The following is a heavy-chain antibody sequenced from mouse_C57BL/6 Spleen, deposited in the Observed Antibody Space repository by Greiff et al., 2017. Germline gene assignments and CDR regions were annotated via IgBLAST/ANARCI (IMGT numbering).Heavy chain of an antibody. V-gene: IGHV5-9-1*02. D-gene: IGHD4-1*01. J-gene: IGHJ1*03. CDR2: ISSGGDYL. CDR3: TTGLGWYFDV. CDR1: GFTFSSYA. Sequence: EVHLVESGEGLVKPGGSLKLSCAASGFTFSSYAMSWVRQTPEQRLEWVAYISSGGDYLYYADTVTGRFTISRDNARNTLYLQISSLKSEDTAMYYCTTGLGWYFDVWGTGTTVTVSS.